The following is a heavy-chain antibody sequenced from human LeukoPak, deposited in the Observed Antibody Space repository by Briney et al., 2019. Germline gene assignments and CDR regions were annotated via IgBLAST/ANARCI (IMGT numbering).Heavy chain of an antibody. CDR2: INLYNGAT. CDR1: GYSLTAYY. V-gene: IGHV1-2*02. CDR3: ASWAGGNEPVASFDY. D-gene: IGHD1-14*01. Sequence: LGASVKVSCKPTGYSLTAYYIFWMRQAPGQGLECMGWINLYNGATKYAQRFQSRVTMTRDTSISTAYMELSRLRSDDTATYYCASWAGGNEPVASFDYWGKGTLVTVSS. J-gene: IGHJ4*02.